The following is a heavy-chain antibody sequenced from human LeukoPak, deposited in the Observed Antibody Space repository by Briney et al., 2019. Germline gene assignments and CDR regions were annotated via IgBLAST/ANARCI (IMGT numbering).Heavy chain of an antibody. V-gene: IGHV1-2*06. J-gene: IGHJ4*02. D-gene: IGHD1-26*01. CDR3: ARVEGSGSYDY. CDR1: GYTFTGCC. CDR2: INPNSGGT. Sequence: ASVKVCCKAAGYTFTGCCMRLVRQGQGQGMGWMGRINPNSGGTNYAQKFQGRVTMTRDTSISTAYMELSRLRSDDTAVYYCARVEGSGSYDYWGQGTLVTVSS.